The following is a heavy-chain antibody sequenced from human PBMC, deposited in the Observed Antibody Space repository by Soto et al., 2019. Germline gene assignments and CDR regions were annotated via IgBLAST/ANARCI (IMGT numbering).Heavy chain of an antibody. V-gene: IGHV1-69*01. CDR3: ARDHPPGRSSSSSHYGMDV. CDR1: GGTFSSYA. D-gene: IGHD6-13*01. J-gene: IGHJ6*02. Sequence: QVQLVQSGAEVKKPGSSVKVSCKASGGTFSSYAISWVRQAPGQGLEWMGGIIPIFGTANYAQKFQGRVTITADESTSTAYMELSSLRSEDTAVYYCARDHPPGRSSSSSHYGMDVWGQGTTVTVSS. CDR2: IIPIFGTA.